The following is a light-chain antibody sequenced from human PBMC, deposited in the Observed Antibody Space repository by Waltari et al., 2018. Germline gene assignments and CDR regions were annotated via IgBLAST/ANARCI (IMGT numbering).Light chain of an antibody. J-gene: IGLJ3*02. V-gene: IGLV2-8*01. CDR1: TSDVGGYNY. CDR3: ISYAGSNTWV. CDR2: EVT. Sequence: QSALTQPPSASGSPGQSVTIPCPGTTSDVGGYNYVSWYQQHPGKAPKLIIYEVTKRPSGVPDRFSGSKSGNTASLTVSGLQTEDEADYYCISYAGSNTWVFGGGTKLTVL.